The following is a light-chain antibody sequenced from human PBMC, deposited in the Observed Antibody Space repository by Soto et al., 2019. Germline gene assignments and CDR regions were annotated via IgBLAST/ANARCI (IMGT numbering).Light chain of an antibody. CDR1: HDISTF. Sequence: QLTQSAALLSASIGGRVTIPCRASHDISTFLAWYQQKPGKAPKLLIYEASTLQSGVPSRFSGSGSGTEFTLTTGGLLPEDFAAYHCQQLYTLPFTFGRGTRLEIK. J-gene: IGKJ5*01. CDR2: EAS. CDR3: QQLYTLPFT. V-gene: IGKV1-9*01.